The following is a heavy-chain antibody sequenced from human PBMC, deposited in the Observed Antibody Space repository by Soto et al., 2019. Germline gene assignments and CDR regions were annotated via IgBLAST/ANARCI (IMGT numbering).Heavy chain of an antibody. CDR2: IFYSGNT. CDR3: AGHLYSGDSSGSFGY. D-gene: IGHD6-19*01. V-gene: IGHV4-39*01. Sequence: QLQLQESGPGLVKPSETLSLTCTVSDDSIGRSNYFWGWIRQPPGKGLEWIGNIFYSGNTHYNPSLRRRVTISLDTSNHHFSLRGSSVTAADTAVYYGAGHLYSGDSSGSFGYWGPGALVIVSS. J-gene: IGHJ4*02. CDR1: DDSIGRSNYF.